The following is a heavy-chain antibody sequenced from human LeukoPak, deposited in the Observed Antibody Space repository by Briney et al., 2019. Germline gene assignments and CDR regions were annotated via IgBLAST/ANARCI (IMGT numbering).Heavy chain of an antibody. CDR1: GFTVSNNY. D-gene: IGHD4-17*01. Sequence: GGSLRLSCAASGFTVSNNYMSWVRHAPGKGLEWVSVIYTGGSTDYADCVKGRFTISRDNSKNTLYLQMNSLGAEDTAMYYCARGRQGYGDYFSWGQGTLVTVSS. V-gene: IGHV3-53*01. CDR3: ARGRQGYGDYFS. CDR2: IYTGGST. J-gene: IGHJ5*02.